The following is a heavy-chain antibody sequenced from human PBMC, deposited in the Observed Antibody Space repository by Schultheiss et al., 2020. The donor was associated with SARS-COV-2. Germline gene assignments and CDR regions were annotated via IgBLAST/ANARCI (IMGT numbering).Heavy chain of an antibody. CDR1: GGSISSYY. J-gene: IGHJ4*02. Sequence: SQTLSLTCTVSGGSISSYYWSWIRQPAGKGLEWIGYIYYSGSTNYNPSLKSRVTISVDTSKDQCSLKRSSVTAADTAVYYCARSIAAATLTFYFAYWGQGHLV. CDR2: IYYSGST. D-gene: IGHD6-13*01. CDR3: ARSIAAATLTFYFAY. V-gene: IGHV4-59*12.